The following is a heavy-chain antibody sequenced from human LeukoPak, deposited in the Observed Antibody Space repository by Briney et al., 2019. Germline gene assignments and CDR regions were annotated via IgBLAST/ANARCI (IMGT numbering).Heavy chain of an antibody. Sequence: GRSLRLSCAASGFTFSSYGMHWVRQAPDKGLEWVAVISYDGSNKYYADSVKGRFTISRDNSKNTLYLQMNSLRAEDTAVYYCATLTGTTGSDIWGQGTMVTVSS. J-gene: IGHJ3*02. D-gene: IGHD1-14*01. CDR2: ISYDGSNK. CDR3: ATLTGTTGSDI. V-gene: IGHV3-30*03. CDR1: GFTFSSYG.